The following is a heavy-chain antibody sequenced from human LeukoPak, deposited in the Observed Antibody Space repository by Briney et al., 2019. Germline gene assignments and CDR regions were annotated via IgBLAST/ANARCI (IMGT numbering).Heavy chain of an antibody. D-gene: IGHD3-3*01. Sequence: ASVKVSCKASGYTFTGYYMHWVRQAPGQGLEWMGWINPNSGGTNYAQKFQGRVTMTRDTSISTAYMELSRLRSDDTAVYYCARVDTIFGVVIMQYDYWGQGTLVTVSS. CDR2: INPNSGGT. V-gene: IGHV1-2*02. J-gene: IGHJ4*02. CDR1: GYTFTGYY. CDR3: ARVDTIFGVVIMQYDY.